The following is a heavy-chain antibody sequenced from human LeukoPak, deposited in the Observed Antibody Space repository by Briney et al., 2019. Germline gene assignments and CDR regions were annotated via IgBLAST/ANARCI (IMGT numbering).Heavy chain of an antibody. J-gene: IGHJ6*02. V-gene: IGHV3-7*01. CDR1: GFTFSSYW. D-gene: IGHD2-21*01. CDR2: IKQDGSEK. Sequence: GGSLRLSCTASGFTFSSYWMSWVRQAPGKGLEWVANIKQDGSEKDYVDSVKGRFTIPRDNAKNSLHLQMNSLRAEDTALYYCARYCGGDCYGLDVWGQGTTVTVSS. CDR3: ARYCGGDCYGLDV.